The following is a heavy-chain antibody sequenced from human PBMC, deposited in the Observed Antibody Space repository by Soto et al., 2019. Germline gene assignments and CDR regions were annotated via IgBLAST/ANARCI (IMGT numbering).Heavy chain of an antibody. D-gene: IGHD1-26*01. CDR1: GFTFSRYE. CDR3: ARGGSGSYFWYFDL. Sequence: VGSLRLSCADSGFTFSRYEMNWVRQAPGKGLEWISYISSSSSTLYYADSVKGRFTISRDNAKNSLYLQMNSLRAEDTAVYYCARGGSGSYFWYFDLWGRGTLVTVSS. CDR2: ISSSSSTL. V-gene: IGHV3-48*03. J-gene: IGHJ2*01.